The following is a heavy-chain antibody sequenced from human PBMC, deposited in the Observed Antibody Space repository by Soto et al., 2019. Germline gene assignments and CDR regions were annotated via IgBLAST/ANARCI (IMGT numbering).Heavy chain of an antibody. CDR2: ITGSGDKT. Sequence: GGSLRLSCAATGFSLKNYAMTWVRQAPGKGLEWVSGITGSGDKTYYADSVKGRFIISRDNSENTLYLQMNSLRAEDTALYYCARDCSSSSCSVWRYWGQGT. J-gene: IGHJ4*02. CDR1: GFSLKNYA. CDR3: ARDCSSSSCSVWRY. V-gene: IGHV3-23*01. D-gene: IGHD2-2*01.